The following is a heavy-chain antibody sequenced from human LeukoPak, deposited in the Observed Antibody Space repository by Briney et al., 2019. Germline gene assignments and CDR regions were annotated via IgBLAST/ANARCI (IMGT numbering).Heavy chain of an antibody. V-gene: IGHV3-23*01. Sequence: GGSLRLSCAASGFTFSIYSMSWVRQAPGKGLEWVSAISGSGGSTYYADSVKGRFTISRDNSKNTLYLQMNSLRAEDTAVYYCAKEKGLITMIVVVPKYFQHWGQGTLVTVSS. CDR2: ISGSGGST. CDR3: AKEKGLITMIVVVPKYFQH. J-gene: IGHJ1*01. CDR1: GFTFSIYS. D-gene: IGHD3-22*01.